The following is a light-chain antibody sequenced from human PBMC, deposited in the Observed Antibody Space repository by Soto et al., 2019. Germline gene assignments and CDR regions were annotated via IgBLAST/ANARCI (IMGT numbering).Light chain of an antibody. CDR2: SNN. V-gene: IGLV1-44*01. J-gene: IGLJ3*02. Sequence: QSVLTQPPSASGTPGQRVTISCSGSSSNIGSNTVNWYQQLPGTAPKLLIYSNNQRPSGVPDRFSGSKSGPSASLSISGLQSEDEADYYCAAWDDSRNGWVFGGGTKLTVL. CDR1: SSNIGSNT. CDR3: AAWDDSRNGWV.